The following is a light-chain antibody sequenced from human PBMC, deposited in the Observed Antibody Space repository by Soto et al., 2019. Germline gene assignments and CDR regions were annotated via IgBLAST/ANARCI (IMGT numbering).Light chain of an antibody. CDR2: DAS. CDR1: QGISSY. Sequence: VIWMTQSPSLLSATPGDRVTISFPMSQGISSYLAWYQQKPGKAPKLLIYDASTLKSGVPSRFSGSGSGTEFSLTISNLQPEDFATYYCQQLSTYPSTFGGGTNVAIK. J-gene: IGKJ4*01. CDR3: QQLSTYPST. V-gene: IGKV1D-8*03.